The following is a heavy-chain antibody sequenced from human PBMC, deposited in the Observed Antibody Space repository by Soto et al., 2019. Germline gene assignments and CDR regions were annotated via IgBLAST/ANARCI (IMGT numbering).Heavy chain of an antibody. V-gene: IGHV4-38-2*02. J-gene: IGHJ6*02. CDR2: ISHSGTT. CDR1: GFPISSTYS. Sequence: SETLSLTCLVSGFPISSTYSWGWIRQPPGKGLEWIGSISHSGTTSYSPSLTSRVSISVGTSKNQVSLKLTSVTAADTAVYFCARVTMVISDSDHFGVDVWGHGTTVTVSS. CDR3: ARVTMVISDSDHFGVDV. D-gene: IGHD4-17*01.